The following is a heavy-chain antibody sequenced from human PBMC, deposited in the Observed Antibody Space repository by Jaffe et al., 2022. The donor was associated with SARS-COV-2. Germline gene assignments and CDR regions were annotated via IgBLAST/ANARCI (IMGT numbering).Heavy chain of an antibody. J-gene: IGHJ3*02. Sequence: EVQLLESGGGLVQPGGSLRLSCAASGFTFSSYAMSWVRQAPGKGLEWVSAISGSGGSTYYADSVKGRFTISRDNSKNTLYLQMNSLRAEDTAVYYCAKYAYCGGDCYYDAFDIWGQGTMVTVSS. CDR1: GFTFSSYA. CDR3: AKYAYCGGDCYYDAFDI. V-gene: IGHV3-23*01. CDR2: ISGSGGST. D-gene: IGHD2-21*02.